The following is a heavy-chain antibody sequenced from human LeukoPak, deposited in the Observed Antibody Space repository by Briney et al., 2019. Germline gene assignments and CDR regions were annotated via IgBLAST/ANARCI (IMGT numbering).Heavy chain of an antibody. Sequence: GASVKVSCKASGYTFTGYYMHWVRPAPGQGLEWMGWISPNSGGTNYAQKFQGRVTMTRDTSISTAYMELSRLRSDDTAVYYCARGQVLLWFGELFTDYWGQGTLVTVSS. D-gene: IGHD3-10*01. CDR3: ARGQVLLWFGELFTDY. V-gene: IGHV1-2*02. J-gene: IGHJ4*02. CDR2: ISPNSGGT. CDR1: GYTFTGYY.